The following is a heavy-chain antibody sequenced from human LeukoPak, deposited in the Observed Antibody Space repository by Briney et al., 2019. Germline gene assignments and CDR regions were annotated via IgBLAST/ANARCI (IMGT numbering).Heavy chain of an antibody. CDR3: ARDGLRYFDWLFSYFDY. J-gene: IGHJ4*02. Sequence: GGSLRPSCAASGFTFSSYWMHWVRQAPGKGLVWVSRINSDGSSTSYADSVKGRFTISRDNAKNTLYLQMNSLRAEDTAVYYCARDGLRYFDWLFSYFDYWGQGTLVTVSS. V-gene: IGHV3-74*01. CDR2: INSDGSST. D-gene: IGHD3-9*01. CDR1: GFTFSSYW.